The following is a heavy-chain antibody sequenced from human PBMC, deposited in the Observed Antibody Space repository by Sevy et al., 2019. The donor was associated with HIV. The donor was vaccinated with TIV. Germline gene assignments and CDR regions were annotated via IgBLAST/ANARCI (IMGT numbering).Heavy chain of an antibody. CDR2: RSSSSNYI. CDR1: GFTFSSYS. Sequence: GGSLRLSCAASGFTFSSYSMNWVRRAPGKGLEWVSSRSSSSNYIDYADSVKGRFTISRDNAKNSLYLQMSSLRAEDTAVYYCARVGSSITSCPVHDAFDIWGQGTMVTVSS. D-gene: IGHD2-2*01. J-gene: IGHJ3*02. CDR3: ARVGSSITSCPVHDAFDI. V-gene: IGHV3-21*01.